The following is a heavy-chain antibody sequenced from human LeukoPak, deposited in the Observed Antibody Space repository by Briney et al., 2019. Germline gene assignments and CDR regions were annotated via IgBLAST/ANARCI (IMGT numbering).Heavy chain of an antibody. CDR1: GFTFSSYA. J-gene: IGHJ4*02. CDR2: ISGSGGSI. V-gene: IGHV3-23*01. CDR3: AKDLYGDYVYYFDY. Sequence: GGSLRLSCAASGFTFSSYAMSWVRQAPGKGLEWVSAISGSGGSIYYADSAKGRFTISRDNSKNTLYLQMNSLRAEDTAVYYCAKDLYGDYVYYFDYWGQGTLVTVSS. D-gene: IGHD4-17*01.